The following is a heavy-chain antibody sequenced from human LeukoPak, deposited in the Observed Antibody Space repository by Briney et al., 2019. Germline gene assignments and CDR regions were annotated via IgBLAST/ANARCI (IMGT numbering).Heavy chain of an antibody. CDR2: INHSGST. J-gene: IGHJ5*02. CDR3: ARGAIRWVVVPAAQTNWFDP. D-gene: IGHD2-2*01. CDR1: GGSFSGYY. Sequence: SETLSLTCAVYGGSFSGYYWSWIRQLPGKGLEWIGEINHSGSTNYNPSLKSRVTISVDTSKNQFSLKLSSVTAADTAVYYCARGAIRWVVVPAAQTNWFDPWGQGTLVTVSS. V-gene: IGHV4-34*01.